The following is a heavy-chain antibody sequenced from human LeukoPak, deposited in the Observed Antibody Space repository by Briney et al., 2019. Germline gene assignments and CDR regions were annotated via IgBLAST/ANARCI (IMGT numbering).Heavy chain of an antibody. V-gene: IGHV3-21*01. Sequence: KPGGSLRLSCAASGFTFSSYSMNWVRQAPGKGLEWVSSISSSSSYIYYADSVKGRFTISRDNAKNSLYLQMNRLRAEDTAVYYCAREGAYYGSGSYSYWGQGTLVTVSS. J-gene: IGHJ4*02. CDR2: ISSSSSYI. CDR1: GFTFSSYS. D-gene: IGHD3-10*01. CDR3: AREGAYYGSGSYSY.